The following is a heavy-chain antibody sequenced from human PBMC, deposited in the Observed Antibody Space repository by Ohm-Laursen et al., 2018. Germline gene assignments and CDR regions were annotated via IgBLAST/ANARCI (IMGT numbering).Heavy chain of an antibody. CDR2: ISGSGGST. CDR3: AKIKGQWLSMYYFDY. D-gene: IGHD3-22*01. V-gene: IGHV3-23*01. J-gene: IGHJ4*02. CDR1: GFTFITYA. Sequence: SLRLSCTASGFTFITYAMNWVRQAPGKGLEWVSVISGSGGSTYYADSVKGRFTISRDDSKDTLYLQMNSLRAEDTAVYYCAKIKGQWLSMYYFDYWGQGTLVTVSS.